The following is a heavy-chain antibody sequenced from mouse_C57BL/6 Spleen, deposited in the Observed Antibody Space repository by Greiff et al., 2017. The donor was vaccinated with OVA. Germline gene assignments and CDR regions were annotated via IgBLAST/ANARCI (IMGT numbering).Heavy chain of an antibody. CDR3: ATAQATFYYAMDY. J-gene: IGHJ4*01. V-gene: IGHV1-69*01. Sequence: VQLQQSGAELVMPGASVKLSCKASGYTFTSYWMHWVKQRPGPGLEWIGEIDPSASYTNYNQKFKGKSTLTVDKSSSTAYMQLSSLTSEDSAVYYCATAQATFYYAMDYWGQGTSVTVSS. CDR2: IDPSASYT. D-gene: IGHD3-2*02. CDR1: GYTFTSYW.